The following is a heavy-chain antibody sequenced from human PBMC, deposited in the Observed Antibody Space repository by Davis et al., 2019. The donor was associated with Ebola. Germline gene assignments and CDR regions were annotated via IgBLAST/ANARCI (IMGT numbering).Heavy chain of an antibody. CDR2: IIPMFRSP. Sequence: SVKVSCKASGYTFTGYYLHWVRQAPGQGLEWMGGIIPMFRSPNYAQKFQDRVTITADESTRTVYMDLSSLRSEDTAVYYCATYSKSWYYYYYGMDVWGQGTTVTVSS. J-gene: IGHJ6*02. D-gene: IGHD6-13*01. CDR1: GYTFTGYY. CDR3: ATYSKSWYYYYYGMDV. V-gene: IGHV1-69*13.